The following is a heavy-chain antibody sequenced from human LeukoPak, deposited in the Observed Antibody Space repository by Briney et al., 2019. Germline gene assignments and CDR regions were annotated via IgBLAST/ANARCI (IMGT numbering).Heavy chain of an antibody. CDR1: GGSFSGYY. CDR3: AKRLSLPYGGLYYFDY. V-gene: IGHV4-34*01. Sequence: SETLSLACAVYGGSFSGYYWSWIRQPPGKGLEWIGEINHSGSTNYNPSLKSRVTISVDTSKNQFSLKLSSVTAADTAVYYCAKRLSLPYGGLYYFDYWGQGTLVTVSS. J-gene: IGHJ4*02. CDR2: INHSGST. D-gene: IGHD4-23*01.